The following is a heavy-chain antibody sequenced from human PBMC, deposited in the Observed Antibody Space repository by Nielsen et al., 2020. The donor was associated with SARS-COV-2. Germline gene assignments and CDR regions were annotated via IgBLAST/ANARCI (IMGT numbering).Heavy chain of an antibody. CDR2: ISAYNGNT. V-gene: IGHV1-18*01. J-gene: IGHJ4*02. CDR1: GYTFTSYG. CDR3: AREDRNYYDSSGYYYGIDY. Sequence: ASVKVSCKASGYTFTSYGISWVRQAPGQGLEWMGWISAYNGNTNYAQKLQGRVTMTTDTSTSTAYMELRSLRSDDTAVYYCAREDRNYYDSSGYYYGIDYWGQGTLVTVSS. D-gene: IGHD3-22*01.